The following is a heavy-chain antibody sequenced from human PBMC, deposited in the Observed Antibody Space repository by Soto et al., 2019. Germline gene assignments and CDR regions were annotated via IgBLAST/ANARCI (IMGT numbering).Heavy chain of an antibody. V-gene: IGHV3-53*01. CDR3: ARGRRELSLDY. CDR1: GFTVSSNY. D-gene: IGHD1-26*01. Sequence: GGSLRLSCAAPGFTVSSNYMSWVRQAPGKGLEWVSVIYSGGSTYYADSVKGRFTISRDNSKNTLYLQMNSLRAEDTAVYYCARGRRELSLDYWGQGTLVTVSS. CDR2: IYSGGST. J-gene: IGHJ4*02.